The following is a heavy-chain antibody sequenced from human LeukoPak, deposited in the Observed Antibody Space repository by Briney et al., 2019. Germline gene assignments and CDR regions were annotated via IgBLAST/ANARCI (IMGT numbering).Heavy chain of an antibody. CDR1: GFTFSDYY. D-gene: IGHD6-19*01. J-gene: IGHJ3*02. V-gene: IGHV3-23*01. Sequence: PGGSLRLSCAASGFTFSDYYMSWIRQAPGKGLEWVSAISGSGGSTYYADSVKGRFTISRDNSKNTLYLQMNSLRAEDTAVYYCAKSSSGGWYLLGDAFDIWGQGTMVTVSS. CDR2: ISGSGGST. CDR3: AKSSSGGWYLLGDAFDI.